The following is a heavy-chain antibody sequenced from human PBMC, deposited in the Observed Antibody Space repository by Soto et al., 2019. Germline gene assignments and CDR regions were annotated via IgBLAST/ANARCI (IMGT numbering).Heavy chain of an antibody. J-gene: IGHJ4*02. CDR3: ARVRPHYDYVWGSYRSFDY. V-gene: IGHV1-69*01. CDR1: GGTFSSYA. CDR2: IIPIFGTA. Sequence: QVQLVQSGAEVKKPGSSVKVSCKASGGTFSSYAISWVRQAPGQGLEWMGGIIPIFGTANYAQKFQGRVKITADESTSTAYMELSSLRSEDTAVYYCARVRPHYDYVWGSYRSFDYWGQGTLVTVSS. D-gene: IGHD3-16*02.